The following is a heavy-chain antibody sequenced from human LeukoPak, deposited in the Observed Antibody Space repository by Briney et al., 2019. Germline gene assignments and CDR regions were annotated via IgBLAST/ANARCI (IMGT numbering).Heavy chain of an antibody. D-gene: IGHD6-19*01. V-gene: IGHV4-39*01. J-gene: IGHJ4*02. CDR1: GGSISSSSYY. Sequence: KSSETLSLTCTVSGGSISSSSYYWGWIRQPPGKGLEWIVSIYYSGSTYYNLSLKSRVTISVDTSKNQFSLKLSSVTAADTAVYYCARHKQWLVGGPDYWGQGTLVTVSS. CDR3: ARHKQWLVGGPDY. CDR2: IYYSGST.